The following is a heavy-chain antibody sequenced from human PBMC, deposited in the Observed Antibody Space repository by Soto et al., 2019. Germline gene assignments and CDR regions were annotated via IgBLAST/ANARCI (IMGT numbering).Heavy chain of an antibody. D-gene: IGHD5-18*01. CDR3: ARDLTAMVTGDWFDP. CDR2: ISAYNGNT. CDR1: GYTFTSYG. J-gene: IGHJ5*02. Sequence: ASVKVSCKASGYTFTSYGISWVRQAPGQGLEWMGWISAYNGNTNYAQKLQGRVTMTTDTSTSTAYMELRSLRSDDTAVYYCARDLTAMVTGDWFDPWGQGTLVTVSS. V-gene: IGHV1-18*01.